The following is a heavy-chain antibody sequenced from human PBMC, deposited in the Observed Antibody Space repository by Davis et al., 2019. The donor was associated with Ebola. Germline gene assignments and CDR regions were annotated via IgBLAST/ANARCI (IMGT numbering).Heavy chain of an antibody. Sequence: PGGSLRLSCAASGFTFSGSAMHWVRQASGTGLEWVGRIRSKANSYATAYAASVKGRFTISRDDSKNTAYLQMNSLKTENTAVYYCTSWVRQNDYWGQGTLVTVSS. CDR3: TSWVRQNDY. CDR2: IRSKANSYAT. CDR1: GFTFSGSA. D-gene: IGHD3-10*01. V-gene: IGHV3-73*01. J-gene: IGHJ4*02.